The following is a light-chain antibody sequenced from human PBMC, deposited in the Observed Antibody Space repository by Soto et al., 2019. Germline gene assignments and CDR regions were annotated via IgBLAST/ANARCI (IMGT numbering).Light chain of an antibody. J-gene: IGKJ1*01. Sequence: DIHITQSPSTLSATVGDRVTITCRASQSISSWLAWYQQKPGKAPKLLIYKASSLESGVPSRFSGSGSGTEFTLTISSLQPDDFATYYCQQYNSYSPTWTFGQGTKVDIK. CDR3: QQYNSYSPTWT. CDR1: QSISSW. V-gene: IGKV1-5*03. CDR2: KAS.